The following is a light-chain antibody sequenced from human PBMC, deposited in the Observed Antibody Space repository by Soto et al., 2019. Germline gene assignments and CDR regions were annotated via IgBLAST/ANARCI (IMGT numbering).Light chain of an antibody. CDR2: DAS. CDR3: QQYDNNPPIT. V-gene: IGKV1-33*01. Sequence: DIQMTQSPSSLSASVGDRVTITCQASQDISNYLHWYQQKPGKAPKLLIYDASNLETGVPSRFSGSGSGTDFTFTISSLQPEDIATYYCQQYDNNPPITFGQGTRLEIK. CDR1: QDISNY. J-gene: IGKJ5*01.